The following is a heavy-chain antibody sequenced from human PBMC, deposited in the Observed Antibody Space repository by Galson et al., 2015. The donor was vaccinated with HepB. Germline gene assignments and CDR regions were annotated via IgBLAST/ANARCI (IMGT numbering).Heavy chain of an antibody. V-gene: IGHV3-7*03. D-gene: IGHD1-1*01. Sequence: SLRLSCAASGFMFSGHWMNWVRQAPGKGLEWVANIKEDGSIKYYVDSVTGRFTISRDNARNLLYLQMNGLRAEDTAVYFCARNRGNETFDYWGQGALVTVSS. CDR1: GFMFSGHW. J-gene: IGHJ4*02. CDR3: ARNRGNETFDY. CDR2: IKEDGSIK.